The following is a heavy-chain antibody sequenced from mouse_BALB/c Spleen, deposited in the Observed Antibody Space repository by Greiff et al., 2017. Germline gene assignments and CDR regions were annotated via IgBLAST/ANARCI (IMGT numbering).Heavy chain of an antibody. CDR1: GYTFTDYE. CDR2: IHPGSGGT. D-gene: IGHD1-1*01. J-gene: IGHJ3*01. CDR3: ERRDNGTAGFAY. Sequence: QVLLQQSGAELVRPGASVQLSCKALGYTFTDYEMHWVKQTPVHGLEWIGAIHPGSGGTASNQKFKGKATLTADKSSRTAYMELSSLTSEDSAVYDCERRDNGTAGFAYWGQGTLGTVSA. V-gene: IGHV1-15*01.